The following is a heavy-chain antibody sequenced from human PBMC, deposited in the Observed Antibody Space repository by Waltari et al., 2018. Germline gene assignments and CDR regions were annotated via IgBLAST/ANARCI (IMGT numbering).Heavy chain of an antibody. J-gene: IGHJ3*02. Sequence: QVQLQESGPGLVKPSETLSLTCTVSGGSISSYYWSWIRQPPGKGLEWIGYTYYGGSTNYNPALKIRVTISVDTSKNQFSLKLSSVTAADTAVYYCARDLKRSSSSGWYGEVDAFDIWGQGTMVTVSS. CDR3: ARDLKRSSSSGWYGEVDAFDI. CDR2: TYYGGST. CDR1: GGSISSYY. V-gene: IGHV4-59*01. D-gene: IGHD6-19*01.